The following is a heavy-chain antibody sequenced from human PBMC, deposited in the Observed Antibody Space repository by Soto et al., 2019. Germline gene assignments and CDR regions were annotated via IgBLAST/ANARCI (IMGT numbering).Heavy chain of an antibody. CDR1: GYTFFNYG. D-gene: IGHD6-19*01. CDR2: ISAYNGNR. V-gene: IGHV1-18*01. Sequence: ASVKVCCKASGYTFFNYGISWVRQAPGQGLEWMGWISAYNGNRNYAGKFQGRATMTTETSTSTAYMELRSLRSDDTAVYYCARDGITLAGSFDYWGQGTLVTVSS. CDR3: ARDGITLAGSFDY. J-gene: IGHJ4*02.